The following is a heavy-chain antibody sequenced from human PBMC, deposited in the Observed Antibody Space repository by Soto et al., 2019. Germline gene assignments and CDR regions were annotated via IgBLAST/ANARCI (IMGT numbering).Heavy chain of an antibody. J-gene: IGHJ4*02. D-gene: IGHD2-15*01. CDR1: GGTFSSYA. Sequence: SVKVSCKASGGTFSSYAISWVRQAPGQGLEWMGGIIPIFGTANYAQKFQGRVTITADESTSTAYMELSSLRSEVTAVYYCARESRYCSGGSCYSPPGTDYWGQRTSVPVSS. CDR2: IIPIFGTA. CDR3: ARESRYCSGGSCYSPPGTDY. V-gene: IGHV1-69*13.